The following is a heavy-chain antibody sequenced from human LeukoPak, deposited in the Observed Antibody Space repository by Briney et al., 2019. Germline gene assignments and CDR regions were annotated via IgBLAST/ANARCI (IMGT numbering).Heavy chain of an antibody. J-gene: IGHJ3*02. V-gene: IGHV4-39*01. CDR1: GGSIRSSRSSNYY. Sequence: SETLSLTCTVSGGSIRSSRSSNYYWAWIRQPPGKGLEGIGNIYYSGSTYYNPSLKSRVTISVDTSKNQFSLKLRSVTAADTAVYYCARPGRATSFISLAFDIWGQGTMVTVSS. CDR2: IYYSGST. D-gene: IGHD1-26*01. CDR3: ARPGRATSFISLAFDI.